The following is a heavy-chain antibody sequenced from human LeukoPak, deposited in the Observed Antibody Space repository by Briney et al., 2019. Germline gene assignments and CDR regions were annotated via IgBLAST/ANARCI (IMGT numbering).Heavy chain of an antibody. CDR2: ISWDGSDT. D-gene: IGHD3-3*01. J-gene: IGHJ3*02. CDR3: ARGSLEWGGTFDI. V-gene: IGHV3-43D*03. Sequence: GGSLRLSCAASGFKFDDYAMHWVRQSPEKGLEWVSLISWDGSDTYYADSLEGRFIVSRDNSKNSLYLQMNSLRAEDTAVYYCARGSLEWGGTFDIWGQGTMVTVSS. CDR1: GFKFDDYA.